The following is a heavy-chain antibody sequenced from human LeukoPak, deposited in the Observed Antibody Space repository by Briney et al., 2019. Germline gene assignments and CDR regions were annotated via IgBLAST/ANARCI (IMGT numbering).Heavy chain of an antibody. V-gene: IGHV3-72*01. CDR1: GFTFSDHY. D-gene: IGHD1-26*01. CDR3: TRGYSGKSVYAFEI. J-gene: IGHJ3*02. Sequence: PGGSLRLSCAASGFTFSDHYVDWVRHAPGKGLEWVGRSGNKDSRYTTEYAASVKGRFTISRDESKNSLYLQMNSLKTEDTAVYHCTRGYSGKSVYAFEIWGQGTMVTVSS. CDR2: SGNKDSRYTT.